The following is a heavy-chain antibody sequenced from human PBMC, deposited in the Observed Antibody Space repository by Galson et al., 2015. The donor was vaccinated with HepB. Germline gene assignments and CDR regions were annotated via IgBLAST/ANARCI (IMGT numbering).Heavy chain of an antibody. D-gene: IGHD3-10*01. Sequence: SLRLSCAASGFTFASYDMSWVRQAPGKGLEWVSGITGSGRTTFHADSAKGRFTISRDNSRNRLYLQLNSLRAEDTAVYYCARETPKVHWYFDLWGRGTLVTVSS. V-gene: IGHV3-23*01. CDR3: ARETPKVHWYFDL. CDR1: GFTFASYD. J-gene: IGHJ2*01. CDR2: ITGSGRTT.